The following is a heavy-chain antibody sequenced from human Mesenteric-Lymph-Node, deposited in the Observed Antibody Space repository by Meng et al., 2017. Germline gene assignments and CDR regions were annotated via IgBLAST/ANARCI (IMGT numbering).Heavy chain of an antibody. Sequence: VQRQESGPRLVNPSQTRSPPCTFSGCSNNSDDYHVTWIRQYPGRGLEWIGLTYSIGKTFYPPSLRSRVTISIDTPSSQFFLMLASVTAADTAVYYCAREGRSHQVGVSVYWGQGNLVTVSS. CDR3: AREGRSHQVGVSVY. CDR1: GCSNNSDDYH. V-gene: IGHV4-30-4*01. D-gene: IGHD2-21*01. CDR2: TYSIGKT. J-gene: IGHJ4*02.